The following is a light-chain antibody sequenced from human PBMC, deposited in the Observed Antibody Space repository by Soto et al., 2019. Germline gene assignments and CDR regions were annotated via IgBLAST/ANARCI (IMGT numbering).Light chain of an antibody. Sequence: QSALTQPASASASPGQSIPISCTGGKNDIGSSDYVSWYQHHPGKAPKLIIYGDSNRPSGTSDRFSGSKSGNTASLTISGLQADDDADYYCSSSTSSNTLVFGGGTQLTVL. CDR2: GDS. CDR3: SSSTSSNTLV. CDR1: KNDIGSSDY. J-gene: IGLJ3*02. V-gene: IGLV2-14*01.